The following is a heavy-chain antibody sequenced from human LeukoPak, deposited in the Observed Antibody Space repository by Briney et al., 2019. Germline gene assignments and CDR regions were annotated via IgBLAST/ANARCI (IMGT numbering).Heavy chain of an antibody. V-gene: IGHV4-39*01. CDR3: VYYYGSGSVEY. J-gene: IGHJ4*02. D-gene: IGHD3-10*01. CDR1: RGSITSSNYY. CDR2: FYYSGST. Sequence: SETLSLTCTVPRGSITSSNYYWGWIRQPPGKGLEWLGSFYYSGSTNYNPSLKSRVTISVDTSKNPFSLKLSSVTAADTAVYYCVYYYGSGSVEYWGQGTLVTVSS.